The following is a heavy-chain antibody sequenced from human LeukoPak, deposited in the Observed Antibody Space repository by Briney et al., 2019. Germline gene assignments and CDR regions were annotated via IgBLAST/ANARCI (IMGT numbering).Heavy chain of an antibody. Sequence: GGSLRLSCAASGFTFSSYWMHWVRQAPGKGLVWVSRINTDGSSTSYADSVKGRFTISGDNAKNSLYLQMNSLRAEDTAVYYCARDSWDEWELYNPTTYAYFDYWGQGTLVTVSS. D-gene: IGHD1-26*01. V-gene: IGHV3-74*01. J-gene: IGHJ4*02. CDR1: GFTFSSYW. CDR2: INTDGSST. CDR3: ARDSWDEWELYNPTTYAYFDY.